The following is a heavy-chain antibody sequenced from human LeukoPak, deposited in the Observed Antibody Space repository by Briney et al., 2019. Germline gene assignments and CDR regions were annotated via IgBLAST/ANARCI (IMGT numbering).Heavy chain of an antibody. Sequence: GGSLRLSCAASGFTFSSYEMNWVRQAPGKGLEWVSYISSSGSTIYYADSVKGRFTISRDNAKNSLYLQMSSLRAEDTAVYYCARGSVTMIVVVITPWFDPWGQGTLVTVSS. CDR2: ISSSGSTI. CDR1: GFTFSSYE. D-gene: IGHD3-22*01. V-gene: IGHV3-48*03. J-gene: IGHJ5*02. CDR3: ARGSVTMIVVVITPWFDP.